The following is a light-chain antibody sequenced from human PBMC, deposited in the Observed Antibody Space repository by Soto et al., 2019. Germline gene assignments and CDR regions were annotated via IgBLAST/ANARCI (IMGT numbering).Light chain of an antibody. V-gene: IGKV3-20*01. Sequence: ISLTRPPRPPFLSSGARAPLPCRASQSVRSSYFAWYQQKPGQAPRLLIFGASTRAPGIPDRFSGSGSGTDFTLTISKLEPEDFALFYCQQYGNSPLTFGGGTKVDIK. CDR2: GAS. CDR3: QQYGNSPLT. CDR1: QSVRSSY. J-gene: IGKJ4*01.